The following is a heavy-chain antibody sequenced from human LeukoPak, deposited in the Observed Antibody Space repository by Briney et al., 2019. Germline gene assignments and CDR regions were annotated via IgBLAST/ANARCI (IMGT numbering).Heavy chain of an antibody. CDR3: AKGSSVEGYFDY. D-gene: IGHD5-24*01. Sequence: GRSLRLSCAASGFTFSSYGMHWVRQAPGKGLEWVAVISYDGSNKYYADSVKGRFTISRDNSKNTLYLQMNSLRAEGTAVYYCAKGSSVEGYFDYWGQGTLVTVSS. V-gene: IGHV3-30*18. CDR2: ISYDGSNK. CDR1: GFTFSSYG. J-gene: IGHJ4*02.